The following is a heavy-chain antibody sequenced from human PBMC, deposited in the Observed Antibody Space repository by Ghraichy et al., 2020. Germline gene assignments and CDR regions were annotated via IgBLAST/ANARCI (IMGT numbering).Heavy chain of an antibody. CDR1: GFTFSTYA. CDR3: AKQFGDYGFWSANDYYYGMDV. CDR2: ISGSDGST. D-gene: IGHD3-3*01. J-gene: IGHJ6*02. Sequence: LSLTCAASGFTFSTYAMSWVRQAPGKGLEWASLISGSDGSTYYADSVKGRFTISRDNSKNTVYLQMNSLRAEDTAVYYCAKQFGDYGFWSANDYYYGMDVWGQGTTVTVSS. V-gene: IGHV3-23*01.